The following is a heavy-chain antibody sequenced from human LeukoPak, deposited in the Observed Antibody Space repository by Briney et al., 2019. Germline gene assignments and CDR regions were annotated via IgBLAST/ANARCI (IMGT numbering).Heavy chain of an antibody. V-gene: IGHV3-11*01. Sequence: GGSLRLSCAASGFTFSDYYMSWIRQAPGKGLEWVSYISSSGSTIYYTDSVKGRFTISRDDAKNSLYLQMNSLRAEDTAVYYCATAQIYCSGYSCYDAFFDFWGQGTRVTVSS. D-gene: IGHD2-15*01. J-gene: IGHJ4*02. CDR1: GFTFSDYY. CDR2: ISSSGSTI. CDR3: ATAQIYCSGYSCYDAFFDF.